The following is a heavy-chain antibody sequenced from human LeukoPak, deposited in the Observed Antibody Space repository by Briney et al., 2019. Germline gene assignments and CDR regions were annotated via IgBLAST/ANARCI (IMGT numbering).Heavy chain of an antibody. CDR2: ISNSGGST. Sequence: GGSLRLSCAASGFSFSNYAMSWVRQAPGKGLEWVSAISNSGGSTYYADSVKGRFTISRDNSKNTLCLQVDSLRAEDTAVYYCAKPAWGGTFDGWGQGTLVTVSS. CDR1: GFSFSNYA. D-gene: IGHD3-16*01. J-gene: IGHJ4*02. CDR3: AKPAWGGTFDG. V-gene: IGHV3-23*01.